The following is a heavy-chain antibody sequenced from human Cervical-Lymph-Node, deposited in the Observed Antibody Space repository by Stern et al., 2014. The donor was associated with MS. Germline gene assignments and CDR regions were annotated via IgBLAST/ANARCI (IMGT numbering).Heavy chain of an antibody. J-gene: IGHJ4*02. V-gene: IGHV2-5*01. D-gene: IGHD2-2*01. CDR1: GFSVTTRGVG. Sequence: QITLKESGPTLVKPTATLTLTCTFSGFSVTTRGVGVGRIRQPPGMSLEWLAILSWNDDNRYIPSLENILTITKDTSKNQVVLALTNMDPVDTATYYCAHEGRDGTSWLWYPFDYWGQGIPVTVSS. CDR2: LSWNDDN. CDR3: AHEGRDGTSWLWYPFDY.